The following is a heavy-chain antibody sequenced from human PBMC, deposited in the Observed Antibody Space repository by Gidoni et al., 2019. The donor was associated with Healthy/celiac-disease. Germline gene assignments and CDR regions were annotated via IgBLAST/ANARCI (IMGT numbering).Heavy chain of an antibody. Sequence: QVQLVQSGAEVKKPGSSVKVSGKAAGGTFSSYAISWVRQAPGQGLEWMGGIIPIFGTANYAQKFQGRVTITADESTRTAYMELSSLRSEDTAVYYCARDTPDYGDTGGAGPGFDPWGQGTLVTVSS. D-gene: IGHD4-17*01. CDR2: IIPIFGTA. CDR1: GGTFSSYA. CDR3: ARDTPDYGDTGGAGPGFDP. J-gene: IGHJ5*02. V-gene: IGHV1-69*01.